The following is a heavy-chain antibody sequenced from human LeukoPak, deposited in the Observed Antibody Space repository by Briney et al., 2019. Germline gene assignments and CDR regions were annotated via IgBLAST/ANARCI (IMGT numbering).Heavy chain of an antibody. J-gene: IGHJ4*02. Sequence: ASVKVSCKASGYTFTSYYIHWVRQAPGQGLEWMGIINPSGAGTSYAQKFQGRVTVTRDTSTSTAYMELSSLRSEETAVYYCARSYYYDSSGYLVGDYWGQGTLVTVSS. CDR1: GYTFTSYY. CDR2: INPSGAGT. V-gene: IGHV1-46*01. CDR3: ARSYYYDSSGYLVGDY. D-gene: IGHD3-22*01.